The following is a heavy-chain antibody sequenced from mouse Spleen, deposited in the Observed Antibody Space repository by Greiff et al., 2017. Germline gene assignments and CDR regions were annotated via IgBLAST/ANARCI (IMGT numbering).Heavy chain of an antibody. D-gene: IGHD2-3*01. J-gene: IGHJ2*01. CDR2: INSNGGST. V-gene: IGHV5-6-3*01. CDR1: GFTFSSYG. Sequence: EVKVVESGGGLVQPGGSLKLSCAASGFTFSSYGMSWVRQTPDKRLELVATINSNGGSTYYPDSVKGRFTISRDNAKNTLYLQMSSLKSEDTAMYYCAGLYDGYYQVLHFDYWGQGTTLTVSS. CDR3: AGLYDGYYQVLHFDY.